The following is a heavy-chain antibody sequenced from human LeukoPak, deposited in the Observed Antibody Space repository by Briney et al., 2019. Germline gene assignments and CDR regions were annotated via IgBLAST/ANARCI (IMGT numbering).Heavy chain of an antibody. Sequence: KASETLSLTCTVSGGSISSNSYYWGWIRQPPGKGLEWIGSIYYSGITYYNPSLKSRVTISLDTSKNQFSLKLSSVTAADTAVYYCARRVSNWNYDYWGQGTLVTVSS. CDR3: ARRVSNWNYDY. J-gene: IGHJ4*02. CDR2: IYYSGIT. V-gene: IGHV4-39*07. CDR1: GGSISSNSYY. D-gene: IGHD1-7*01.